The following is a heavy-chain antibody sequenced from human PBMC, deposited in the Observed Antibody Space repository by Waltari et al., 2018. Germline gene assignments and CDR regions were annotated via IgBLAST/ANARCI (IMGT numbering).Heavy chain of an antibody. D-gene: IGHD3-16*01. CDR1: GFTFSSYA. Sequence: EVQLLESGGGLVQPGGSLRLSCAASGFTFSSYAMSWVPPAPGKGLEWVSAISGSGGSTYYADSVKGRFTISRDNSKNTLYLQMNSLRAEDTAVYYCAKGYEYIWGSYYFDYWGQGTLVTVSS. CDR2: ISGSGGST. CDR3: AKGYEYIWGSYYFDY. J-gene: IGHJ4*02. V-gene: IGHV3-23*01.